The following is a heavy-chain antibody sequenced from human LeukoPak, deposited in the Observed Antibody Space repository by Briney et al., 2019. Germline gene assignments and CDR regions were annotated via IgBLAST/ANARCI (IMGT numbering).Heavy chain of an antibody. D-gene: IGHD3-16*01. CDR3: ARDMGDYYYYYMDV. CDR1: GFTFSSYE. J-gene: IGHJ6*03. Sequence: GGSLILSCAASGFTFSSYEMNWVRQAPGKGLEWVSYISSSGSTIYYADSVKGRFTISRDNAKNSLYLQMNSLRAEDTAVYYCARDMGDYYYYYMDVWGKGTTVTVSS. CDR2: ISSSGSTI. V-gene: IGHV3-48*03.